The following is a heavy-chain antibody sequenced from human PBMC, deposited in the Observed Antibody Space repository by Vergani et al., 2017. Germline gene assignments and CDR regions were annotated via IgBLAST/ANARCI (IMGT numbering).Heavy chain of an antibody. D-gene: IGHD3-9*01. CDR2: IRYDGSNK. CDR1: GFTFSSYG. J-gene: IGHJ5*02. Sequence: QVQLVESGGGVVQPGGSLRLSCAASGFTFSSYGMHWVRQAPGKGLEWVAFIRYDGSNKYYADSVKGRFTISRDNSKNTLYLQMNSLRAEDTAVYYCAKAPLYVILTGYYFHWFDPWGHGTLVTVSS. CDR3: AKAPLYVILTGYYFHWFDP. V-gene: IGHV3-30*02.